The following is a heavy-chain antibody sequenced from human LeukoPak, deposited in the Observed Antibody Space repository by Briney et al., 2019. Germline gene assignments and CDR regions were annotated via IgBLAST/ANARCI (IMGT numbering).Heavy chain of an antibody. CDR2: MYYSGST. CDR3: ARGDWNYRFDY. J-gene: IGHJ4*02. V-gene: IGHV4-39*07. Sequence: PSETLSLTCIVSGGSINSNIYSWGWIRQPPGKGLEWIGSMYYSGSTYYNPSLKSRVTISEDTSKNQFSLKLSSVTAADTAVYYCARGDWNYRFDYWGQGTLVTVSS. D-gene: IGHD1-7*01. CDR1: GGSINSNIYS.